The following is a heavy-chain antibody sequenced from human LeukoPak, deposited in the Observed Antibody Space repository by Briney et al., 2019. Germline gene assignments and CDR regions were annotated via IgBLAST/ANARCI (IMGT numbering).Heavy chain of an antibody. V-gene: IGHV3-7*01. Sequence: GGSLKLSCAASGFTFSSSWMTWVRQTPGKGLEWVANIKEDGSEKYYVDSVKGRFTISRDNAKNSLYLQMDSLRAEDTALYYCATDVGADWGQGTLVTVSS. CDR3: ATDVGAD. CDR1: GFTFSSSW. CDR2: IKEDGSEK. J-gene: IGHJ4*02.